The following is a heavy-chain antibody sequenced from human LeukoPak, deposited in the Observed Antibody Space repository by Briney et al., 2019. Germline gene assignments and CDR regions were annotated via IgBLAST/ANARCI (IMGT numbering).Heavy chain of an antibody. V-gene: IGHV1-46*01. J-gene: IGHJ4*02. CDR1: GYTFTSYY. Sequence: ASMKVSCKASGYTFTSYYMHWVRQAPGQGLEWMGIINPSGGSTSYAQKFQGRVTMTRDTSTSTVYMELSSLRSEDTAVYYCARDQGGRYGSDYWGQGTPVTVSS. D-gene: IGHD4-17*01. CDR3: ARDQGGRYGSDY. CDR2: INPSGGST.